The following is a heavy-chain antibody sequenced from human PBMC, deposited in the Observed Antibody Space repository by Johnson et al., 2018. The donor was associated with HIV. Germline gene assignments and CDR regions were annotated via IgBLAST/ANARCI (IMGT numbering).Heavy chain of an antibody. D-gene: IGHD2-2*01. CDR3: AKVLVRRDDNAFDI. CDR2: IRYDGSLK. CDR1: EFTFSNYG. Sequence: VQLVESGGGVVQPGGSLRLSCAASEFTFSNYGMQWVRQAPGKGLEWVAFIRYDGSLKHYVDSVEGRFTISRDNSKNTLYLQMNSLRHEDTAVYHCAKVLVRRDDNAFDIWGQGTMVTVSS. V-gene: IGHV3-30*02. J-gene: IGHJ3*02.